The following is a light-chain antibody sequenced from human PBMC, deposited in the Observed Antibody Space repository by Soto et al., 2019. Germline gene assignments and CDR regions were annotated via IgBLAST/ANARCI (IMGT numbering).Light chain of an antibody. CDR1: SSDVGAYTS. Sequence: VLTQPASVSGSPGQSITISCTGSSSDVGAYTSVSWYQQHPGKAPKVMIYEVSNRPSGVSNRFSGSKSGNTASLTISGLQSEDEGHYYCSSYTSDNRSYVFGTGTKVTVL. CDR2: EVS. J-gene: IGLJ1*01. CDR3: SSYTSDNRSYV. V-gene: IGLV2-14*01.